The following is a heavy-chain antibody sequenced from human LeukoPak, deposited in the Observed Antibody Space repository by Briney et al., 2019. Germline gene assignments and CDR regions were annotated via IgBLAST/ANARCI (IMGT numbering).Heavy chain of an antibody. CDR2: IYHSGST. CDR3: ARHDEDGWPTDDAFDI. D-gene: IGHD5-24*01. V-gene: IGHV4-39*01. Sequence: PSETLSLTCTVSGVSVSSSNHYWGWIRQSPVKGLEWIGSIYHSGSTYYTPSLKSRVTISVDTSKNQFSLKLSSVTAADTAVYYCARHDEDGWPTDDAFDIWGQGTMVTVSS. CDR1: GVSVSSSNHY. J-gene: IGHJ3*02.